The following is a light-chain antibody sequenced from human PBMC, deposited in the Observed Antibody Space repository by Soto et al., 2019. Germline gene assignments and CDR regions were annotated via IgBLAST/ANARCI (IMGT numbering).Light chain of an antibody. CDR2: SDN. V-gene: IGLV1-44*01. CDR1: SSNIGAAYD. J-gene: IGLJ3*02. Sequence: QSVLTQPPSVSGAPGQRVTISCTGSSSNIGAAYDVHWYQQLPGTAPKLLIYSDNQRPSGVPARFSGSKSATSASLAISGLQSEDEVDYYCAAWDDSLSGWVFGGGTKLTVL. CDR3: AAWDDSLSGWV.